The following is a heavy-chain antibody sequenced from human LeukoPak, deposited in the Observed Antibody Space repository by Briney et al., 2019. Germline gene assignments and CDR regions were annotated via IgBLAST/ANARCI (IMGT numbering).Heavy chain of an antibody. J-gene: IGHJ4*02. D-gene: IGHD6-19*01. CDR1: GFTFSSYG. V-gene: IGHV3-33*01. CDR2: IWYDGSNK. Sequence: GGSLRLSCGASGFTFSSYGMHWVRQAPGKGLEWVAVIWYDGSNKYYADSVKGRFTISRDNSKNTLYLQMNSLRAEDTAVYYCARDITQWLVLGYFDYWGQGTLVTVSS. CDR3: ARDITQWLVLGYFDY.